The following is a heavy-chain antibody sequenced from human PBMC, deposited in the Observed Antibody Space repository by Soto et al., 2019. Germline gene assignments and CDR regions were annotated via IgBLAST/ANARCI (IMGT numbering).Heavy chain of an antibody. V-gene: IGHV3-30-3*01. CDR1: GFTFSIYA. D-gene: IGHD3-3*01. Sequence: GSLRLSCAASGFTFSIYAMHWVRQAPGKGLEWVAVISYDGSNKYYADSVKGRFTISRDNSKNTLYLQMNSLRAEDTAVYYCAREPPSTHEGRHYDFWSGYPPPGYYYYYYGMDVWGQGTTVTVSS. CDR2: ISYDGSNK. J-gene: IGHJ6*02. CDR3: AREPPSTHEGRHYDFWSGYPPPGYYYYYYGMDV.